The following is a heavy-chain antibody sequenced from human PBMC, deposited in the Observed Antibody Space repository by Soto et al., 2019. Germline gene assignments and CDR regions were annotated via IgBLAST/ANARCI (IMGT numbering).Heavy chain of an antibody. CDR1: GFTFSSYA. D-gene: IGHD6-25*01. CDR3: AKDGRLRLMGNWFDP. J-gene: IGHJ5*02. CDR2: ISGSGGST. V-gene: IGHV3-23*01. Sequence: GGSLRLSCAASGFTFSSYAMSWVRQAPGKGLEWVSAISGSGGSTYYADSVKGRFTISRDNSKNTLYLQMNSLRAEDTAVYYCAKDGRLRLMGNWFDPWGQGTLVTVSS.